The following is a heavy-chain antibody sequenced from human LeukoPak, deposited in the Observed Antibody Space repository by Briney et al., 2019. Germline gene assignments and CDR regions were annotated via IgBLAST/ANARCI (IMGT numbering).Heavy chain of an antibody. CDR2: VYQSGIT. Sequence: SETLSLTCTVSGGSISSSGHYWSWIRQPPGKGLEWIGYVYQSGITYYNPSLKSRVTVSVDRSKNQFSLELSSVTAADTAVYYCAGVDTVADDSYYIDFWGQGTLVTVSS. D-gene: IGHD5-18*01. V-gene: IGHV4-30-2*01. CDR1: GGSISSSGHY. J-gene: IGHJ4*02. CDR3: AGVDTVADDSYYIDF.